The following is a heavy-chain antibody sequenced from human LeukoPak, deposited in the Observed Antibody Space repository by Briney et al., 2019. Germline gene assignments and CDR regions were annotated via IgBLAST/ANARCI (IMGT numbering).Heavy chain of an antibody. Sequence: GGSLRLSCAASGFTFSRYGMHWVRQAPGKGLEWVAIIWYDGSNKYYAGSVKGRFTISRDTSKNTLYMQMDSLRAEDTAVYYCASGDTTGYSGDAFNIWGQGTMVTVSS. CDR2: IWYDGSNK. V-gene: IGHV3-33*03. CDR1: GFTFSRYG. D-gene: IGHD3-22*01. J-gene: IGHJ3*02. CDR3: ASGDTTGYSGDAFNI.